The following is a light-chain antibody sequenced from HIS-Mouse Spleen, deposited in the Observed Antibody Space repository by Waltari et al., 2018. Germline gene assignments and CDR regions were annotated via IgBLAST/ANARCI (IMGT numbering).Light chain of an antibody. V-gene: IGLV3-21*02. CDR2: DDS. J-gene: IGLJ2*01. CDR3: CSYAGSYTVV. Sequence: SYVLTQPPSVSVAPGQTARITCGGNNIGRKSVHGYQQKPGQAPVLVVYDDSDRPSGIPERFSGSNSGNTASLTISGLQAEDEADYYCCSYAGSYTVVFGGGTKLTVL. CDR1: NIGRKS.